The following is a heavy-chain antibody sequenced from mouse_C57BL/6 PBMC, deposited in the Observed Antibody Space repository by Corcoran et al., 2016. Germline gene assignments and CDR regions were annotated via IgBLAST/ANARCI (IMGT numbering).Heavy chain of an antibody. V-gene: IGHV3-6*01. D-gene: IGHD2-1*01. J-gene: IGHJ3*01. CDR3: ARGASTQSAAWFAY. CDR2: ISYDGSN. CDR1: GYSITSGYY. Sequence: DVQLQESGPGLVKPSQSLSLTCSVTGYSITSGYYWNWIRQFPGNKLEWMGYISYDGSNNYNPSLKNRISITRDTSKNQFFLKLNSVTTEDTATYYCARGASTQSAAWFAYWGQGTLVTVSA.